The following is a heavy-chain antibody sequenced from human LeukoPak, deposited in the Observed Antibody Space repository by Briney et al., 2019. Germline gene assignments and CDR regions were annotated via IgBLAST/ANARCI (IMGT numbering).Heavy chain of an antibody. CDR3: ARYSSGHDAFDI. CDR1: GFTFSSYS. V-gene: IGHV3-48*02. CDR2: ISTSTSTI. Sequence: GGSLRLSCAASGFTFSSYSMNWVRQAPGKGLEWVSYISTSTSTIYYADSVKGRFTISRDNAKNSLYLQMNSLRDEDTAVHYCARYSSGHDAFDIWGQGTMVTVSS. D-gene: IGHD6-19*01. J-gene: IGHJ3*02.